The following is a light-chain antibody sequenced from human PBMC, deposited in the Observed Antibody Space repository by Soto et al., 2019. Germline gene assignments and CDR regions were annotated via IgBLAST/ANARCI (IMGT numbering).Light chain of an antibody. CDR3: CSSAGGFTWV. Sequence: SVLTQPRSVSGSPGQSVTISCIGTSSDVVSWYQQHPDKAPKLIIYYVTQRPSGVPDRFSASKSGNTASLTISGLQAEDEADYYCCSSAGGFTWVFGGGTQLTVL. V-gene: IGLV2-11*01. CDR2: YVT. J-gene: IGLJ3*02. CDR1: SSDVV.